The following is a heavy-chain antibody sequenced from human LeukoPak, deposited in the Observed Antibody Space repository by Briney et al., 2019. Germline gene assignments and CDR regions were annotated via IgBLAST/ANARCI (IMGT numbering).Heavy chain of an antibody. CDR1: GFTFSSYG. Sequence: QPGGSLRLSCAASGFTFSSYGMHWVRQAPGKGLEWVAVISYDGSNKYYADSVKGRFTISRDNSKNTLYLQMNSLRAEDTAVYYCAKRMFGSSGKSGPFGYWGQGTLVTVSS. CDR3: AKRMFGSSGKSGPFGY. V-gene: IGHV3-30*18. D-gene: IGHD3-10*02. CDR2: ISYDGSNK. J-gene: IGHJ4*02.